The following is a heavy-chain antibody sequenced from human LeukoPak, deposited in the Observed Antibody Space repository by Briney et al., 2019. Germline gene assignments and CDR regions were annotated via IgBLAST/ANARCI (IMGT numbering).Heavy chain of an antibody. J-gene: IGHJ6*04. CDR3: AELGITMIRGV. V-gene: IGHV3-48*03. CDR2: ISSSGSTI. CDR1: GFTFSSYE. Sequence: SLRLSCAASGFTFSSYEMKWVRQALGKGLEWVSYISSSGSTIYYADSVKGRFTISRDNAKNSLYLQMNSLRAEDTAVYYCAELGITMIRGVWGKGTTVTISS. D-gene: IGHD3-10*01.